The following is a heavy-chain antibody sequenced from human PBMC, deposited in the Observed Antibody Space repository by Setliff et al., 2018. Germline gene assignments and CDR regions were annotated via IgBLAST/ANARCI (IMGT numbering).Heavy chain of an antibody. CDR1: GGSFSGYY. J-gene: IGHJ6*03. Sequence: SETLSLTCAVYGGSFSGYYWSWIRQPPGKGLEWIGEINHSGITNYNPSLKSRVTMSVDTSKNQFSLKLNSLTAADTAVYYCARGTTNLNYYYYMDVWGKGTTVTVSS. CDR2: INHSGIT. D-gene: IGHD4-4*01. V-gene: IGHV4-34*01. CDR3: ARGTTNLNYYYYMDV.